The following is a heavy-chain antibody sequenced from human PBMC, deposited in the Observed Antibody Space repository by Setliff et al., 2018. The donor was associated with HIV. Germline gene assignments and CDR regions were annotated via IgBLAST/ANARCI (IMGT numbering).Heavy chain of an antibody. Sequence: PGGSLRLSCAASGFTFSSYGMHWVRQSPGKGLDWVAFIRFDGIDEKYADSVKGRFTISRDNSRNTLYLQMNSLRADDTAVYYCAHHSPWYYDSRGSYSPFQHWGQGTLVTVSS. CDR2: IRFDGIDE. CDR3: AHHSPWYYDSRGSYSPFQH. D-gene: IGHD3-22*01. J-gene: IGHJ1*01. CDR1: GFTFSSYG. V-gene: IGHV3-30*02.